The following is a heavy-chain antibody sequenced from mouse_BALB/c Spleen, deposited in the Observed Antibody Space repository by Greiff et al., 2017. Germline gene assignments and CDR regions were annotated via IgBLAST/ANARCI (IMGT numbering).Heavy chain of an antibody. CDR2: IDPENGDT. Sequence: EVQLQQSGAELVRSGASVKLSCTASGFNIKDYYMHWVKQRPEQGLEWIGWIDPENGDTEYAPKFQGKATMTADTSSNTAYLQLSSLTSEDTAVYYCNLRCNYVCDYWGQGTTLTVSS. D-gene: IGHD2-1*01. V-gene: IGHV14-4*02. CDR1: GFNIKDYY. J-gene: IGHJ2*01. CDR3: NLRCNYVCDY.